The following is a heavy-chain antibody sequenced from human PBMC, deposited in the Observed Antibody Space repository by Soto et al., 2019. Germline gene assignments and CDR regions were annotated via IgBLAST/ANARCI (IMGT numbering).Heavy chain of an antibody. CDR3: ARATGTMVRGAPFDY. Sequence: ESGGGLVQPGGSLRLSCAASGFTFSSYAMHWVRQAPGKGLEYVSAISSNGGSTYYANSVKGRFTISRDNSKNTLYLQMGSLRAEDMAVYYCARATGTMVRGAPFDYWGQGTLVTVSS. CDR1: GFTFSSYA. D-gene: IGHD3-10*01. J-gene: IGHJ4*02. CDR2: ISSNGGST. V-gene: IGHV3-64*01.